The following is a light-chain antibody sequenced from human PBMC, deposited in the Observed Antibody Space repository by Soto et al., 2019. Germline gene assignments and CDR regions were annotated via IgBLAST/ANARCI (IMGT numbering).Light chain of an antibody. CDR3: QQSYSTSPLMYT. CDR2: AAS. Sequence: DIQMTQSPSSLSASVGDRVTITCRASQSISSYLNWYQQKPGKAPKLLIYAASSLQSGVPSRFSGSGSGTDFTLTISSLQPEDFATYYCQQSYSTSPLMYTFGQGTKLEIK. CDR1: QSISSY. V-gene: IGKV1-39*01. J-gene: IGKJ2*01.